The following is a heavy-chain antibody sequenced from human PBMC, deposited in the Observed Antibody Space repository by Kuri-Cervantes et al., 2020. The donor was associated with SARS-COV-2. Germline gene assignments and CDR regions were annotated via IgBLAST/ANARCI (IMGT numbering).Heavy chain of an antibody. Sequence: GESLKISCAASGFTFSSYAMRWVRQAPGKGLEWVSTISNSGGSTYYADSVKGRFTISRDNSKNTLYLQMNSLRADDTAVYYCAKSISIAAPASDYWGQGTLVTVSS. CDR2: ISNSGGST. J-gene: IGHJ4*02. D-gene: IGHD6-13*01. CDR3: AKSISIAAPASDY. V-gene: IGHV3-23*01. CDR1: GFTFSSYA.